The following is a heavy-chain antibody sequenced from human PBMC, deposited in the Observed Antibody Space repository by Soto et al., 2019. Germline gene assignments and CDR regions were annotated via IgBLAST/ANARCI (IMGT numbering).Heavy chain of an antibody. V-gene: IGHV1-69*08. D-gene: IGHD5-12*01. J-gene: IGHJ4*02. CDR2: IIPILSTA. CDR1: GGTFSTST. Sequence: QVQLVQSGAEVKKPGSSVKVSCKAAGGTFSTSTFSRVRQAPGQGLEWMGRIIPILSTADYAHQFQGTVTITADEATSTVYMDLISLRSQDTGVYYCARDLSIGSVYSGYDAIDNWGQGTLVTVSS. CDR3: ARDLSIGSVYSGYDAIDN.